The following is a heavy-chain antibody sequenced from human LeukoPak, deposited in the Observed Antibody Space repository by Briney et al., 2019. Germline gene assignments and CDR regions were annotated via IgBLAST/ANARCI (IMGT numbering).Heavy chain of an antibody. CDR2: ISSSSSYT. Sequence: GGSLRLSCAASGFTFSDYYMSWIRQAPGKGLGWVSYISSSSSYTNYADSVKGRFTISRDNAKNSLYLQMNSLRAEDTAVYYCARGGMGNCSGGSCYGYGMDVWGQGTTVTVSS. CDR3: ARGGMGNCSGGSCYGYGMDV. CDR1: GFTFSDYY. D-gene: IGHD2-15*01. V-gene: IGHV3-11*06. J-gene: IGHJ6*02.